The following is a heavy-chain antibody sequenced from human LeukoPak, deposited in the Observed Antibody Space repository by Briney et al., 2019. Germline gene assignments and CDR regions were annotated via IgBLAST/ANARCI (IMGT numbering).Heavy chain of an antibody. CDR1: GGSISSGGYY. Sequence: SETLSLTCTVSGGSISSGGYYWSWIRQHPGKGLEWIGYIYYSGSTYYNPSLKSRVTISVDTSKNQFSLKLSSVTAADTAVYYCARKRPCSSSWQSFDYWGQGTLVTVSS. CDR2: IYYSGST. J-gene: IGHJ4*02. CDR3: ARKRPCSSSWQSFDY. V-gene: IGHV4-31*03. D-gene: IGHD6-13*01.